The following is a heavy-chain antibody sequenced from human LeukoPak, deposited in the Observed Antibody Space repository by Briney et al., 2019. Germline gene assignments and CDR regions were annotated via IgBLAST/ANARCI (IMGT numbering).Heavy chain of an antibody. CDR2: INTKGAST. Sequence: EASVKVSCKASGYTFSDYYIHWVRQSPGQGLEWMGWINTKGASTKYAQKFQGRVTMTRDTSINTVYMELSRLTSGDTAIYYCARDAEYGSGSMWLLDPWGQGTQVTVSS. D-gene: IGHD3-10*01. CDR3: ARDAEYGSGSMWLLDP. V-gene: IGHV1-2*02. J-gene: IGHJ5*02. CDR1: GYTFSDYY.